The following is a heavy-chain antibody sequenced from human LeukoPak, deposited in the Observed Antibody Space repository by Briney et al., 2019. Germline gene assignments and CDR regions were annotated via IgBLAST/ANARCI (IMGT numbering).Heavy chain of an antibody. V-gene: IGHV3-20*04. Sequence: GGSLRLSCAASGFTFDDYGMTWVRQVPGKGLEWIAEINWIGDTTRYGDSVKGRFTISRDNAKNSLDLQINSLRVEDTAFYYCATNPPGRTYLQDWGQGTLATVSS. CDR2: INWIGDTT. CDR3: ATNPPGRTYLQD. D-gene: IGHD1-1*01. CDR1: GFTFDDYG. J-gene: IGHJ1*01.